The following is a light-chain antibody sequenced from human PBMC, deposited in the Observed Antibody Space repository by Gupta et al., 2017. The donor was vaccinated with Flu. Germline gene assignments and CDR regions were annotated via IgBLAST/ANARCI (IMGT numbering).Light chain of an antibody. CDR3: QQSYSNPWT. Sequence: DIQIPPSPSSLSASVGDRVTITCRASQSISSYLNWYQQKPGKAPKLLIYAASSLQSGVPSRFSGSGSGTDFTLTISSLQPEDFATYYCQQSYSNPWTFGQGTKVEIK. CDR2: AAS. CDR1: QSISSY. J-gene: IGKJ1*01. V-gene: IGKV1-39*01.